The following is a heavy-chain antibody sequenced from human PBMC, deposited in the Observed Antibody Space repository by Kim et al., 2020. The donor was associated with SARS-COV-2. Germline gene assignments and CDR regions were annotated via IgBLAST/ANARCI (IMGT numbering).Heavy chain of an antibody. J-gene: IGHJ6*02. V-gene: IGHV3-72*01. CDR1: GFTFSDHY. CDR3: ARGQRYSRYYYYGMDV. Sequence: GGSLRLSCAASGFTFSDHYMDWVRQAPGKGLEWVGRTRNKANSYTTEYAASVKGRFTISRDDSKNSLYLQMNSLKTEDTAVYYCARGQRYSRYYYYGMDVWGQGTTVTVSS. D-gene: IGHD5-18*01. CDR2: TRNKANSYTT.